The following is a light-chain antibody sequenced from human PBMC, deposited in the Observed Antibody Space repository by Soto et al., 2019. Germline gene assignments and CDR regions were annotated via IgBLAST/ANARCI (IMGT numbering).Light chain of an antibody. CDR3: QQRSNWSIT. CDR2: DAS. CDR1: QSVSNNY. V-gene: IGKV3-11*01. J-gene: IGKJ5*01. Sequence: EIVLTQSPGTLSLSPWERATLSCRASQSVSNNYLAWYQQKPGQAPRLLIYDASNRATGIPARFSGSGSGTDFTLTISSLEPEDSAVYYCQQRSNWSITFGQGTRLEIK.